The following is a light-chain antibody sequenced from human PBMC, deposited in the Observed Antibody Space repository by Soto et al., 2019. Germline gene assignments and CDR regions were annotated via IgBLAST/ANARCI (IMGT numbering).Light chain of an antibody. CDR1: SSDFGGYNY. J-gene: IGLJ1*01. Sequence: QSALTQPRSVSGSPGQSVTISCTGTSSDFGGYNYVSWYQHHPGKAPKLMFYDVSDRPSGVPDRYSGSKSGNTASLTISGLQAEDEADYYCCSYAGTFYVFGTGTKVTVL. CDR3: CSYAGTFYV. V-gene: IGLV2-11*01. CDR2: DVS.